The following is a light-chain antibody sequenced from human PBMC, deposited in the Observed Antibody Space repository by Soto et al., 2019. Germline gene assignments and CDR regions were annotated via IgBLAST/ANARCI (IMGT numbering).Light chain of an antibody. Sequence: DIQMTQSPSSLSAAVGDSVTITCRASQAINKYLNWYHQTPGKAPKLLVFATSTLHNGVPSRFSGSRSGTDFSLTITSLQPEDFATYYCQQSYSSPYTVGQGIKMEIK. CDR2: ATS. CDR1: QAINKY. CDR3: QQSYSSPYT. J-gene: IGKJ2*01. V-gene: IGKV1-39*01.